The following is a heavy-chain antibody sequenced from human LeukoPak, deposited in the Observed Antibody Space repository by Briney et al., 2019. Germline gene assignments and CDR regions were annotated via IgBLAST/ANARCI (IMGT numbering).Heavy chain of an antibody. CDR3: ARGDWAPEY. D-gene: IGHD3-9*01. CDR1: GYTFITYD. J-gene: IGHJ4*02. Sequence: ASVKVSCKASGYTFITYDINWVRQAPGQGLEWMGWMNPNSGDTGYAQKFQGRVTMTRNTSISTAYMELSSLRSEDTAVYYCARGDWAPEYWGQGTLVTVSS. CDR2: MNPNSGDT. V-gene: IGHV1-8*01.